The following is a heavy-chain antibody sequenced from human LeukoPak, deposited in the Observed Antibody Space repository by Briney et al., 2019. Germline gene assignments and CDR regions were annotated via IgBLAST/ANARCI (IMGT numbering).Heavy chain of an antibody. CDR1: GGSISSYY. J-gene: IGHJ2*01. Sequence: SETLSLTCTVSGGSISSYYWSWIRQPAGKGLEWIGRIYTSGSTNYNPSPKSRVTMSVDTSKNQFSLKLSSVTAADTAVYYCARVGNSSGWYLLGWYFDLWGRGTLVTVSS. CDR2: IYTSGST. D-gene: IGHD6-19*01. V-gene: IGHV4-4*07. CDR3: ARVGNSSGWYLLGWYFDL.